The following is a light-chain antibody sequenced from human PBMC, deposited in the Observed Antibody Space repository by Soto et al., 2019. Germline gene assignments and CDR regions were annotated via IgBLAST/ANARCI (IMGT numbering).Light chain of an antibody. Sequence: EIVMTQSPATLSVSPGERATLSCRASQSVSSNLAWYQQKPGQAPRLLIYGASTRATGIPARFSGSGSGTEFTLTISSLQSEDFAVYYCQQYNIREWTFGQGTKVDIK. CDR2: GAS. V-gene: IGKV3-15*01. J-gene: IGKJ1*01. CDR1: QSVSSN. CDR3: QQYNIREWT.